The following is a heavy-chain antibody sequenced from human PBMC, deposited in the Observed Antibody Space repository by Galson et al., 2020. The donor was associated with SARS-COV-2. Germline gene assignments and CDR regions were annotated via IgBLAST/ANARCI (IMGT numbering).Heavy chain of an antibody. Sequence: GESLKISCKGTGYSFTSSWIGWVRQTPAKGLEWMGIINPGNSETRYRPSVEGQVTMSVDRSISTAYLQWTSLKASDTATYYCAKGSDFGSGSWGYWCQGTVVTVSS. CDR3: AKGSDFGSGSWGY. V-gene: IGHV5-51*01. D-gene: IGHD3-10*01. CDR1: GYSFTSSW. J-gene: IGHJ4*02. CDR2: INPGNSET.